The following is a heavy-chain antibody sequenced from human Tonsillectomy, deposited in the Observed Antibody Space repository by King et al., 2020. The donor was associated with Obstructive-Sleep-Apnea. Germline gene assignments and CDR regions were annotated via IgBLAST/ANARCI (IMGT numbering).Heavy chain of an antibody. Sequence: VQLVESGGGLVQPGGSLRLSCAATGFTFSSYSLNWVRQAPGKGLEWVSYISGGGTTIYYADSVKGRFTISRDSAKKSVYLQMNRLRVEDTSVYYCAREGISTYGRFDFWGQGILVTVSS. CDR3: AREGISTYGRFDF. D-gene: IGHD3-10*02. V-gene: IGHV3-48*01. CDR2: ISGGGTTI. J-gene: IGHJ4*02. CDR1: GFTFSSYS.